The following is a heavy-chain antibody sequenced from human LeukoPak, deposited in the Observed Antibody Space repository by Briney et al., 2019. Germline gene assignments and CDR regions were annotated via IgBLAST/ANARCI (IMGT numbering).Heavy chain of an antibody. J-gene: IGHJ4*02. CDR2: INWNGGST. Sequence: PGGSLRLSCAASGFTFDDYGMSWVRQAPGRGLEWVSGINWNGGSTGYADSVKGRFTISRDNAKNSLYLQMNSLRAEDTALYYCAREFRDYYDSSGYPIEWGQGTLVTVSS. CDR3: AREFRDYYDSSGYPIE. V-gene: IGHV3-20*04. CDR1: GFTFDDYG. D-gene: IGHD3-22*01.